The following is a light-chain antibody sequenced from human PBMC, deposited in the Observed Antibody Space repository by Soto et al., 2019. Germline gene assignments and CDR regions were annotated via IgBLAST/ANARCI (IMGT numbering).Light chain of an antibody. J-gene: IGLJ1*01. V-gene: IGLV2-14*01. CDR1: SSDVGGYNY. CDR2: DVS. CDR3: SSYTSSYTPLYV. Sequence: QSALTQPASVSGSPGQSITISCTGTSSDVGGYNYVSWYQQHPGKAPKLMIYDVSHRPSGVSNRFSGSKSGNTASLTISGLQAEDEADYYCSSYTSSYTPLYVFGTGTKVTVL.